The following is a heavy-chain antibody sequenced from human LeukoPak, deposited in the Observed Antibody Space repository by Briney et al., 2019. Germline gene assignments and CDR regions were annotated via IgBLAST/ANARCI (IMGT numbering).Heavy chain of an antibody. CDR1: GGSFSGYY. J-gene: IGHJ4*02. CDR3: ARVRFLAAAGIYYFDY. V-gene: IGHV4-34*01. Sequence: KASETLSLTCAVYGGSFSGYYWSWIRQPPGKGLEWIGEINHSGSTNYNPSLKSRVTISVDTSKNQFSLKLSSVTAADTAVYYCARVRFLAAAGIYYFDYWGQGTLVTVSS. D-gene: IGHD6-13*01. CDR2: INHSGST.